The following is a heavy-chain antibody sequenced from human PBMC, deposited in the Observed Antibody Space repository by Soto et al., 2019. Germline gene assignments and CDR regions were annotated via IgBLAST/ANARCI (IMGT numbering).Heavy chain of an antibody. CDR2: IYHSETT. Sequence: SETLSLTCTVSGSSVSSGIYYWTWIRHAPGKGLEWIGYIYHSETTNYNASLRSRVTISVDTSKNQFSLRLTSVTAADTAVYYCARYHDYGDYGYFDSWGQGTLVTVSS. V-gene: IGHV4-61*01. D-gene: IGHD4-17*01. CDR1: GSSVSSGIYY. CDR3: ARYHDYGDYGYFDS. J-gene: IGHJ4*02.